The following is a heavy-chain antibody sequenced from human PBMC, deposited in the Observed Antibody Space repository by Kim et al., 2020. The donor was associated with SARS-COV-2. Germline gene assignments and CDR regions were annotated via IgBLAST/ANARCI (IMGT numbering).Heavy chain of an antibody. CDR1: GLNVSDNY. J-gene: IGHJ4*02. D-gene: IGHD5-12*01. V-gene: IGHV3-66*01. CDR2: ICTSGSI. Sequence: GGSLRLSCAASGLNVSDNYMSWVRQPPGKGLEWISVICTSGSIYYADSVKGRFTLFRDSSKNTFYLQMNSLRTEDTAVYYCATPWRYYDYWGRGTLVTVS. CDR3: ATPWRYYDY.